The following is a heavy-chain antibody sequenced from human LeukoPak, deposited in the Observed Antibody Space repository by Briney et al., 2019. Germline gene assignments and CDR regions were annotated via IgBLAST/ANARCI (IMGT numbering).Heavy chain of an antibody. CDR2: INPNSGNA. CDR3: ARKIGDSGSYPD. J-gene: IGHJ4*02. Sequence: ASVKVSCKASGYSFTTNDINWVRQATGQGLEWLGWINPNSGNAGYAQKFRGRVSMTRDTSISTVYLELSSLKFEDTAVYYCARKIGDSGSYPDWGQGTLVTVSS. CDR1: GYSFTTND. D-gene: IGHD3-10*01. V-gene: IGHV1-8*01.